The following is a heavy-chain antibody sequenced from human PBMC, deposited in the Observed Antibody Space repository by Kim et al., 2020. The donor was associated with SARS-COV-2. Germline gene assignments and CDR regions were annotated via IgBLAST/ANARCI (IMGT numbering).Heavy chain of an antibody. D-gene: IGHD3-16*02. Sequence: SETLSLTCTVSGGSISSSSYYWGWIRQPPGKGLEWIGSIYYSGSTYYNPSLKSRVTISVDTSKNQFSLKLSSVTAADTAVYYCARHVVVLNHFDYWGQGTLVTVSP. J-gene: IGHJ4*02. V-gene: IGHV4-39*01. CDR1: GGSISSSSYY. CDR3: ARHVVVLNHFDY. CDR2: IYYSGST.